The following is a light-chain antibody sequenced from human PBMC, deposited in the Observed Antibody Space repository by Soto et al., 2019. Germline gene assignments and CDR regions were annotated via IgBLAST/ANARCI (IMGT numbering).Light chain of an antibody. Sequence: IVMSLSPDSLSVALGERVTLDGRRSQSILYSSNNKKYLNWYQQTPGQTPKILIYWASIRASGVPDRFSGIGSRTDYTLTLRSVQADDVEVANCQQSYSTPLTFGGGTKVDIK. V-gene: IGKV4-1*01. J-gene: IGKJ4*01. CDR3: QQSYSTPLT. CDR1: QSILYSSNNKKY. CDR2: WAS.